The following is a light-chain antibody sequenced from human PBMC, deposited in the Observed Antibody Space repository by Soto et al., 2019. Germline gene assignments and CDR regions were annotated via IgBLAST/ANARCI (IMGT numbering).Light chain of an antibody. J-gene: IGKJ1*01. Sequence: IQMTQSPSSLSASVGDRVTITCRASQTISIFLNWYQQKPGKAPKLLIYGASTLQGGVPSRFSGSGSGTDFTLTISRLQPEDFATYYCQRSYGSPPWTFXQGTKADIK. CDR3: QRSYGSPPWT. V-gene: IGKV1-39*01. CDR2: GAS. CDR1: QTISIF.